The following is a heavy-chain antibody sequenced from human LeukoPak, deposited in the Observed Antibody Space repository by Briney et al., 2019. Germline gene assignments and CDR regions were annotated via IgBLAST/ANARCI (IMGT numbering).Heavy chain of an antibody. Sequence: SETLSLTCTVSGGSISSSSYYWGWIRQPPGKGLEWIGSIYYSGSTYYNPSLKSRVTISVDTSKNQFSLKLSSVTAADTAVYYCAGEVDGYSSSWYDWGARAYYYYYGMDVWGQGTTVTVSS. CDR3: AGEVDGYSSSWYDWGARAYYYYYGMDV. CDR1: GGSISSSSYY. CDR2: IYYSGST. D-gene: IGHD6-13*01. J-gene: IGHJ6*02. V-gene: IGHV4-39*02.